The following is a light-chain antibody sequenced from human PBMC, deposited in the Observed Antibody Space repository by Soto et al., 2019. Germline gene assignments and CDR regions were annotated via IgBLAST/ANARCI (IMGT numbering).Light chain of an antibody. CDR1: QGVSSS. J-gene: IGKJ1*01. Sequence: EVVMTQSPATLSVSPGDTATLSCRASQGVSSSLAWYQQKPGQPPRLLIYGASTRATGVPARFSGSGSGTEFTLTISSLQSEDFAEYHCQQYDNSAWTFGQGTKVDIK. V-gene: IGKV3-15*01. CDR2: GAS. CDR3: QQYDNSAWT.